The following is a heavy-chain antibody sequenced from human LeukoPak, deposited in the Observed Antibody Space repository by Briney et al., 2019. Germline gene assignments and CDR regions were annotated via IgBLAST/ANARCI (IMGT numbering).Heavy chain of an antibody. Sequence: ASVKVSCKASGYTFTRYYMNWVRQAPGQGLEWMGIINPSGGSTNYAQKFQGRVTMTRDTSASTIYMEVSSLRSEDTAVYYCATSFRAVNWFDPWGQGTLVTVSS. CDR2: INPSGGST. D-gene: IGHD3-10*01. V-gene: IGHV1-46*01. CDR3: ATSFRAVNWFDP. CDR1: GYTFTRYY. J-gene: IGHJ5*02.